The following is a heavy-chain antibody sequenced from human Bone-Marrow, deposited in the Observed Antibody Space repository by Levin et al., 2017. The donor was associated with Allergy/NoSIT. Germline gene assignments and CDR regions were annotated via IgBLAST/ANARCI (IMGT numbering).Heavy chain of an antibody. CDR3: ARHRYSAVAGIDWTHPLDY. Sequence: LSLTCAASGFTFSDFGIHWVRQAPGKGLEWVAVIWYDGSNKYYTDSVKGRFTISRDNSKNTLYLQMDSLRAEDTAVYYCARHRYSAVAGIDWTHPLDYWGQGTLVTVSS. J-gene: IGHJ4*02. CDR1: GFTFSDFG. D-gene: IGHD6-19*01. CDR2: IWYDGSNK. V-gene: IGHV3-33*01.